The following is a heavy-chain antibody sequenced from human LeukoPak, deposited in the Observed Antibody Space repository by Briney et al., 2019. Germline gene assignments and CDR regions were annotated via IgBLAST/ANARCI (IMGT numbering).Heavy chain of an antibody. D-gene: IGHD1-26*01. V-gene: IGHV1-18*01. Sequence: ASVKVSCKASRYTFTSYGISSVRQAPGQGLEWMGWISAYNGNTNYAQKLQGRVTMTTDTSTSTAYMELRSLRSDDTAVYYCARGRQGGSYFVKDAFDIWGQGTMVTVSS. J-gene: IGHJ3*02. CDR1: RYTFTSYG. CDR2: ISAYNGNT. CDR3: ARGRQGGSYFVKDAFDI.